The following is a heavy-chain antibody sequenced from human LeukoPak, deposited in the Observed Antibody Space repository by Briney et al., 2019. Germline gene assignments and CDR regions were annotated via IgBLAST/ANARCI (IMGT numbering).Heavy chain of an antibody. CDR1: GYTFTGYY. D-gene: IGHD2-2*01. CDR2: INPNSGGT. Sequence: ASVKVSCKASGYTFTGYYMHWVRQAPGQGLEWMGWINPNSGGTNYAQKFQGRVTMTRDTSISTAYMELSRLRSDDTAVYYCYLPYVVPAAQILNDAFDIWGQGTMVTVSS. V-gene: IGHV1-2*02. J-gene: IGHJ3*02. CDR3: YLPYVVPAAQILNDAFDI.